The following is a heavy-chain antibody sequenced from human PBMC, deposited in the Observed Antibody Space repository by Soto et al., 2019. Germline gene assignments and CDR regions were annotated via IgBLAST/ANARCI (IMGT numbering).Heavy chain of an antibody. D-gene: IGHD1-1*01. Sequence: HPGGSLRLSCAASGFTFSSYAMSWVRQAPGKGLEWVSGINGGGDSTYFADSVRGRFTISRDNSKNTLFPQMNSLRAEDTAVYYCARGWTFDLWGQGTLVTVSS. J-gene: IGHJ4*02. V-gene: IGHV3-23*01. CDR3: ARGWTFDL. CDR1: GFTFSSYA. CDR2: INGGGDST.